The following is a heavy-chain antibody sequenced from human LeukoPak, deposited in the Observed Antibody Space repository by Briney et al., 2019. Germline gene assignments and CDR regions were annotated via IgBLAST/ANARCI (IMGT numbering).Heavy chain of an antibody. CDR2: IRGSGGST. Sequence: GGSLRLSCAASGFTFSSYAMSWVRQAPGKGLEWVSVIRGSGGSTDYADSVKGRFTISRDNSKNTLYLQMNSLRAEDTAVYYCARAFWYYHDSSGYDAFDIWGHGTMVTVTA. J-gene: IGHJ3*02. D-gene: IGHD3-22*01. V-gene: IGHV3-23*01. CDR1: GFTFSSYA. CDR3: ARAFWYYHDSSGYDAFDI.